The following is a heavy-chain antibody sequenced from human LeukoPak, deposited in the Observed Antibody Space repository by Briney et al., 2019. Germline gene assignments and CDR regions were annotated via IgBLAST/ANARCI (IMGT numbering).Heavy chain of an antibody. Sequence: GTSVKVSCKASGFTFTSSAMHGVRQARGQRLEWIGWIVVGSGNTNYAQKFQERVTITRDMSTSTAYMELSSLRSEDTAVYYCAADPSYDILTLSAIPWGQGTVVTVSS. CDR1: GFTFTSSA. D-gene: IGHD3-9*01. CDR2: IVVGSGNT. V-gene: IGHV1-58*02. CDR3: AADPSYDILTLSAIP. J-gene: IGHJ5*02.